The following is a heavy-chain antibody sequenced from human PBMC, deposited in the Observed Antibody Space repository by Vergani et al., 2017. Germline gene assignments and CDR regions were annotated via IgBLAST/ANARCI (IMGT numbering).Heavy chain of an antibody. CDR1: GFTFSSYG. CDR3: AKDAGWRSNPDY. Sequence: QVQLVESGGGVVQPGRSLRLSCAASGFTFSSYGMHWVRQAPGKGLEWVAVIWYDGSNKYYADSVKGRFTISRDNSKNTLYLQMNSLRAEDTAVYYCAKDAGWRSNPDYWGQGTLVTVSS. V-gene: IGHV3-33*06. J-gene: IGHJ4*02. D-gene: IGHD1-26*01. CDR2: IWYDGSNK.